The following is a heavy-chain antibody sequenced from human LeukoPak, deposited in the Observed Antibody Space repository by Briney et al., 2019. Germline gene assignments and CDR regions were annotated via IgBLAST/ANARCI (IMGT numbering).Heavy chain of an antibody. CDR2: ISGNNDNP. D-gene: IGHD2-2*01. Sequence: ASVKVSCKTSGYTFSNFGINWVRQAPGQGLEWMGWISGNNDNPNYGQKFQGRFTVTTDSSTSTAYMELRNLRFDDTAVYYCARDGTSTDDYWGQGTLVTVSS. V-gene: IGHV1-18*01. J-gene: IGHJ4*02. CDR1: GYTFSNFG. CDR3: ARDGTSTDDY.